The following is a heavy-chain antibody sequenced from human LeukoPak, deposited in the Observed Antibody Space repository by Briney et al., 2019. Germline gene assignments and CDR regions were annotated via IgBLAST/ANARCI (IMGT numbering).Heavy chain of an antibody. D-gene: IGHD6-6*01. J-gene: IGHJ4*02. CDR2: IYHNGNT. V-gene: IGHV4-4*02. CDR3: ARVVKSEYFDY. Sequence: SETLSLTCVVSGTSISGSDWWSWVRQPPGKGLEWIGEIYHNGNTNYNPSLKSRVTISVDKSKNQFSLMLTSVTAADTAVYYCARVVKSEYFDYWGQGTLVTVSS. CDR1: GTSISGSDW.